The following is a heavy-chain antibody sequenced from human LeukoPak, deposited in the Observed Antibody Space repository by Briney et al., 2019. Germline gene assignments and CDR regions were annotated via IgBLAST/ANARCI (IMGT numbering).Heavy chain of an antibody. J-gene: IGHJ4*02. V-gene: IGHV3-7*01. CDR3: ASGNYYDY. CDR1: GFTFSNSW. CDR2: IKPDGSDI. D-gene: IGHD3-22*01. Sequence: GGSLRLSCAASGFTFSNSWMSWVRQAPGKGLEWVANIKPDGSDIYQVDSVKGRFTVSRDNAKNSLYLQMNSLRADDTAVYYCASGNYYDYWGWGTLVTVSS.